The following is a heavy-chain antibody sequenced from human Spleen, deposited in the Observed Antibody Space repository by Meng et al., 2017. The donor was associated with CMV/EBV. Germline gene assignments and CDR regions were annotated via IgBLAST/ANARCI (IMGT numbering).Heavy chain of an antibody. Sequence: QVHLQEAGPGLVKPSETLSLTCTVSGGSLTSDSYFWGWIRQPPGKGLEWIGSIYYSGSTYYNPSLKSRVTISVDTSKNQFSLKLSSVTAADTAVYYCARDLTSGWFDPWGQGTLVTVSS. J-gene: IGHJ5*02. V-gene: IGHV4-39*07. D-gene: IGHD3-16*01. CDR3: ARDLTSGWFDP. CDR1: GGSLTSDSYF. CDR2: IYYSGST.